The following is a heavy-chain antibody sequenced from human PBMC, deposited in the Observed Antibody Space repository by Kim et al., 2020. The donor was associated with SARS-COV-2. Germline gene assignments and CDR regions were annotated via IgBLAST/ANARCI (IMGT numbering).Heavy chain of an antibody. CDR3: ARDRVGPTTLSFDY. J-gene: IGHJ4*02. Sequence: YNPSRQSRVSISLDTSKNQFSLKRNSVTAADTAVYFCARDRVGPTTLSFDYWGQGTLVAVSS. D-gene: IGHD1-26*01. V-gene: IGHV4-31*02.